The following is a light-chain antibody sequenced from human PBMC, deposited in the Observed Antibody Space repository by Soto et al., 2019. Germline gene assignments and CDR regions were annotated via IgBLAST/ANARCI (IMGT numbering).Light chain of an antibody. J-gene: IGKJ1*01. CDR3: QQYNTYSWT. CDR1: QSLNRW. V-gene: IGKV1-5*01. Sequence: DIDMSQSPSIVSASLVAIVTFTCRASQSLNRWLAWYQQKPGKAPKLLIYDASSLQSGVPSRFSGSGSGTEFALTISSLQPDDFATYYCQQYNTYSWTFGPGTKVDIK. CDR2: DAS.